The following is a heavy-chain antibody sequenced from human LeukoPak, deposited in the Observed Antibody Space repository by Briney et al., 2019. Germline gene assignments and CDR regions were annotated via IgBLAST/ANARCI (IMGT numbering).Heavy chain of an antibody. J-gene: IGHJ6*03. V-gene: IGHV4-30-4*08. CDR1: GGSISSGDYY. CDR2: IYYSGST. Sequence: PSETLSLTCTVSGGSISSGDYYWSWIRQPPGKGLEWIGYIYYSGSTYYNPSLKSRVSISVDTSKNQFCLKLSSVTAADTAVYYCARLYQPSSSSTCFYMDVWGKGTTVAVSS. D-gene: IGHD6-6*01. CDR3: ARLYQPSSSSTCFYMDV.